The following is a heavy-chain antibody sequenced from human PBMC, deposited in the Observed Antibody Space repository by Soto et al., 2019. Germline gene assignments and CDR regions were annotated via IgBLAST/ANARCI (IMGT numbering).Heavy chain of an antibody. CDR3: ARPRDVAERGFRGHGWYFDV. CDR2: IYYAAIS. V-gene: IGHV4-59*08. J-gene: IGHJ2*01. CDR1: GESITGYF. Sequence: QVRLQESGPGLAQPSETLSLTCSVSGESITGYFWSWIRQPPGKALEWIGHIYYAAISKYNPSFVSRVTMSVDTTKNEFSLSLTSVTAADTAVYYCARPRDVAERGFRGHGWYFDVWGRGALVVVSS. D-gene: IGHD5-12*01.